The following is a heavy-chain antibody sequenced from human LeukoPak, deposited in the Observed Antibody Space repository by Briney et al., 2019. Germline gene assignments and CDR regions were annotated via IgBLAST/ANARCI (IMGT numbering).Heavy chain of an antibody. J-gene: IGHJ6*03. D-gene: IGHD4/OR15-4a*01. CDR3: ARHDGYGGDYYYYYMDV. CDR1: GGTFSSYA. V-gene: IGHV1-69*13. Sequence: ASVKVSCKASGGTFSSYAISWVRQAPGQGLEWMGGIIPIFGTANYAQKFQGRVTITADESTSTAYMELSSLRSEDTAVYYCARHDGYGGDYYYYYMDVWGKGTTVTVSS. CDR2: IIPIFGTA.